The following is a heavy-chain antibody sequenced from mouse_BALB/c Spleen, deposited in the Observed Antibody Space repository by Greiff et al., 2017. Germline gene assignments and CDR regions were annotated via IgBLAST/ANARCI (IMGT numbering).Heavy chain of an antibody. CDR3: TRWVGTGY. J-gene: IGHJ2*01. CDR2: IDPETGGT. Sequence: VKLMESGAELVRPGASVTLSCKASGYTFTDYEMHWVKQTPVHGLEWIGAIDPETGGTAYNQKFKRKATLTADKSSSTAYMELRSLTSEDSAVYYCTRWVGTGYWGQGTTLTVSS. V-gene: IGHV1-15*01. CDR1: GYTFTDYE. D-gene: IGHD1-1*02.